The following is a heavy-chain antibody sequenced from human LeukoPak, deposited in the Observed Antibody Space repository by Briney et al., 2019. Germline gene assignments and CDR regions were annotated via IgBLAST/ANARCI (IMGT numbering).Heavy chain of an antibody. CDR3: ARDRTKLRRSFDY. CDR2: INPNSGGT. Sequence: ASVKVSCKASGYTFTGYYMHWVRQAPGQGLEWVGWINPNSGGTNYAQKFQGRVTMTRDTSISTAYMELSRLRSDDTAVYYCARDRTKLRRSFDYWGQGTLVTVSS. D-gene: IGHD2-15*01. V-gene: IGHV1-2*02. J-gene: IGHJ4*02. CDR1: GYTFTGYY.